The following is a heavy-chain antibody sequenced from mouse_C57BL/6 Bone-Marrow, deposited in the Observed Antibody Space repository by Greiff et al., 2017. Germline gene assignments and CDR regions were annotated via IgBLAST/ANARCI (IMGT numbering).Heavy chain of an antibody. V-gene: IGHV1-11*01. D-gene: IGHD1-1*01. CDR2: IDPVSGET. CDR3: RRHHYNGSSHWYFGG. Sequence: VQLQQSGAELASPGASVTLSCKASGYTFTDHIMNWVKKRPGQGLEWIGRIDPVSGETNYNQKFMGKATLSVDRSSSTVYMVLKSLTSEYPAFYYCRRHHYNGSSHWYFGGWGTGTTVTVST. CDR1: GYTFTDHI. J-gene: IGHJ1*03.